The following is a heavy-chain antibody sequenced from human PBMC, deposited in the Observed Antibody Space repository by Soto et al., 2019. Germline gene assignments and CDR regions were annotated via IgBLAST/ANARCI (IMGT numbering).Heavy chain of an antibody. D-gene: IGHD6-13*01. J-gene: IGHJ5*02. CDR1: GYSISSGYY. Sequence: PSGSLSLTGVVSGYSISSGYYWGWIRQPPGKGLEWIGSIYHSGTTYYNPSLKSRVTISLDTSRNQFSLKLTSVTAADTAVYYCARSLLTSSWYAGSWGQGTLVTVSS. CDR3: ARSLLTSSWYAGS. CDR2: IYHSGTT. V-gene: IGHV4-38-2*01.